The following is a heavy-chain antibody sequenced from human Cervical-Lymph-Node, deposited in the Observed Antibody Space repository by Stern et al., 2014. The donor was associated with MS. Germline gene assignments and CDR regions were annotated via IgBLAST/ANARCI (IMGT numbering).Heavy chain of an antibody. D-gene: IGHD3-3*01. CDR1: GFSLVTSGVR. CDR3: ARMMGSGYRHYFDY. V-gene: IGHV2-70*04. CDR2: PDWYDHT. J-gene: IGHJ4*02. Sequence: QVTLRESGPALVKPTQTLALTCTFSGFSLVTSGVRVSWIRQPPGKALEWLARPDWYDHTFYNSSLMTRVTLSKDTAKTQVALIMTNVDPVDTATYYCARMMGSGYRHYFDYWGQGTPVTVS.